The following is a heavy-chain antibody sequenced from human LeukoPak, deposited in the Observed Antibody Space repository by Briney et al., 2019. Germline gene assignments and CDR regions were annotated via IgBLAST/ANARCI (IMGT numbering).Heavy chain of an antibody. CDR2: ISVYNGKR. D-gene: IGHD3-10*01. Sequence: ASVKVSCKASGYTFTSYGISWVRQAPGQGLEWMGGISVYNGKRKYAQKLQGRVTMTTDTSTSTAYMGLSRLRSDDTAVYFCARGRSDYYLDSWGQGTLVTVSS. V-gene: IGHV1-18*01. CDR3: ARGRSDYYLDS. J-gene: IGHJ4*02. CDR1: GYTFTSYG.